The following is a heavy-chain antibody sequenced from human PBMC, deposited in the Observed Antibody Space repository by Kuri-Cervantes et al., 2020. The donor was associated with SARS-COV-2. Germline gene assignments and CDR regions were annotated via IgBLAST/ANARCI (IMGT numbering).Heavy chain of an antibody. CDR2: TTDDGDNK. J-gene: IGHJ2*01. V-gene: IGHV3-30-3*01. CDR1: GFTFSSYA. Sequence: GGSLRLSCAASGFTFSSYAMHWVRQAPGKGLEWVAVTTDDGDNKYYADSVKGRFTISRDNSKNTRYLQMNSLRTEDTAVYNCARGFELIQYFDLWGRGTLVTVSS. D-gene: IGHD1-7*01. CDR3: ARGFELIQYFDL.